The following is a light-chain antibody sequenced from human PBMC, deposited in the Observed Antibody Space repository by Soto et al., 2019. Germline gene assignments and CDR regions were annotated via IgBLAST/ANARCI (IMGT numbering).Light chain of an antibody. CDR2: DAS. Sequence: EIVLTQSPANLSLSPGERSTLSCRASQSVSSYLAWYQQKPGQAPRLLIYDASNRATGIPARFSGSGSGTDFTLTISSLEPEDFAIYYCQQRSNWPHTFGGGTKVEIK. V-gene: IGKV3-11*01. CDR1: QSVSSY. J-gene: IGKJ4*01. CDR3: QQRSNWPHT.